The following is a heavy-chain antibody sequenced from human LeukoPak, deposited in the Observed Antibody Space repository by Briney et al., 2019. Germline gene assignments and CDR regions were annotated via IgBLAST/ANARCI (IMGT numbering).Heavy chain of an antibody. J-gene: IGHJ6*02. V-gene: IGHV4-61*01. CDR1: GGSVSSGSYY. CDR3: ARGRDVLLWFGATYYYYGMDV. D-gene: IGHD3-10*01. Sequence: SETLSLTCTVSGGSVSSGSYYWSWIRQPPGKGLEWIGYIYYSGSTNYNPSLKSRVTISVDTSKNQFSLKLSSVTAADTAVYYCARGRDVLLWFGATYYYYGMDVWGQGTTVTVSS. CDR2: IYYSGST.